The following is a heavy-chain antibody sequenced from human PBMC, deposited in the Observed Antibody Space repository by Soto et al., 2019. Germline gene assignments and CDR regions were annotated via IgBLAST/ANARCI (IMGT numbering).Heavy chain of an antibody. V-gene: IGHV4-38-2*01. D-gene: IGHD3-22*01. CDR1: GYSISTGYY. CDR3: ARGLYYYDSSGYSPEY. Sequence: SETLSLTCAVSGYSISTGYYWGGIGQRPGKGLECIGTIYHSGTTYSNPSLKSRVTISVDTSKNQFSLKLSSVTAADTAVYYCARGLYYYDSSGYSPEYWGLGTLVTVSS. CDR2: IYHSGTT. J-gene: IGHJ1*01.